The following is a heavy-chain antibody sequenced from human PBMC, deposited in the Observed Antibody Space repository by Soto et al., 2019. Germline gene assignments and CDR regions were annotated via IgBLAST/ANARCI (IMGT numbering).Heavy chain of an antibody. V-gene: IGHV5-51*01. CDR3: ARAELTGYYFDAFDI. Sequence: GESLKISCKGSGYSFTSYWIGWVRQMPGKGLEWMGIIYPGDSDTRYSPSFQGQVTISADKSISTAYLQWSSLKASDTAMYYCARAELTGYYFDAFDIWGQGTMVTVSS. CDR2: IYPGDSDT. CDR1: GYSFTSYW. D-gene: IGHD3-9*01. J-gene: IGHJ3*02.